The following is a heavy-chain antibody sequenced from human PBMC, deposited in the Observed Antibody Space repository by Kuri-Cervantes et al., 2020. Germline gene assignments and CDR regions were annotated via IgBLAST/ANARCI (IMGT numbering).Heavy chain of an antibody. Sequence: LSLTCAASGFTFSSYGMHWVRQAPGKGLEWVAVIWYDGSNKYYADSVKGRFTISRDNSKNTLYLQMNSLRAEDTAVYYCARESADDFWSGYYYYYGMDVWGQGTTVTVSS. J-gene: IGHJ6*02. CDR3: ARESADDFWSGYYYYYGMDV. CDR1: GFTFSSYG. CDR2: IWYDGSNK. V-gene: IGHV3-33*01. D-gene: IGHD3-3*01.